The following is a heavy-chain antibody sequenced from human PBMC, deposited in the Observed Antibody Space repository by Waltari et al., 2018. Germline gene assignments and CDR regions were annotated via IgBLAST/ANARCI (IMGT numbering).Heavy chain of an antibody. CDR1: GFSLTNYY. J-gene: IGHJ4*02. Sequence: QVQLVDSGGDLVRPGGSLTLSCAASGFSLTNYYMSWIRQAPGKGLEWISYIATTSKTKNADSVKGRFTISRDNANNSMYLHMSNVRVEDTAVYFCARAYGSTGDFDLWGQGTLVTVSS. V-gene: IGHV3-11*06. D-gene: IGHD3-9*01. CDR3: ARAYGSTGDFDL. CDR2: IATTSKT.